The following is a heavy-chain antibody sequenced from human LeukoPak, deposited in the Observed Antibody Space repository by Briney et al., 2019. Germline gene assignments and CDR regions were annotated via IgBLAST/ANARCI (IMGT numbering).Heavy chain of an antibody. CDR1: GFTFSTCS. V-gene: IGHV3-48*01. CDR2: LSGSSNTI. CDR3: TRALVAATRNFDY. Sequence: PGGSLRLSCAASGFTFSTCSMNWVRQAPGKGLEWRSYLSGSSNTIYYADSVQGRFTISRDNAKNSLYVQMNSLRAEDTAVYFCTRALVAATRNFDYWGQGTLVTVSS. J-gene: IGHJ4*02. D-gene: IGHD2-15*01.